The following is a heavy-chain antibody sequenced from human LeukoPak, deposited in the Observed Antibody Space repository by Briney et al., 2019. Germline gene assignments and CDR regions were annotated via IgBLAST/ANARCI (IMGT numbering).Heavy chain of an antibody. V-gene: IGHV4-34*01. CDR2: INHSGST. J-gene: IGHJ4*02. CDR1: GGSFSGYY. Sequence: SETLSLTCAVYGGSFSGYYWSWIRQPPGKGLEWIGEINHSGSTNYNPSLKSRVTISVDTSKNQFSLKLSSVTAADTAVYYCARGEGYYADYWGQVTLVTVSS. CDR3: ARGEGYYADY. D-gene: IGHD3-10*01.